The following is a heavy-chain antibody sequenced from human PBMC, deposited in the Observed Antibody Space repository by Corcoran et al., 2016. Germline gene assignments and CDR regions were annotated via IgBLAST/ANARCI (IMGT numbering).Heavy chain of an antibody. J-gene: IGHJ4*02. CDR3: TRGRPTIGWYYYFDF. V-gene: IGHV1-69*01. CDR2: IIPISGRT. CDR1: GGTFSNYA. Sequence: QEQLEQSGAEVKKPGSSVKVSCKASGGTFSNYAISWVRQAPGQGLEWLGGIIPISGRTDYAQKFQDRVTITADESRTTIYMDLNSLRSEDTAVYYCTRGRPTIGWYYYFDFWGQGTQVTVSS. D-gene: IGHD6-19*01.